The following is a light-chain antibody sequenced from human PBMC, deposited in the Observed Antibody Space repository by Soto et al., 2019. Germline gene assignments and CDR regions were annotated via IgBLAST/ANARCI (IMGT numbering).Light chain of an antibody. CDR2: EVN. J-gene: IGLJ1*01. V-gene: IGLV2-8*01. Sequence: QSVLTQPPSASGSPGQSVTISCTGTTGDIGFYNYVSWYQQYPGKAPKLIIFEVNKRPSGVPDRFSGSKSGNTASLTVSGLQADDEADYYCTSYADDNIFVFRTATTVTVL. CDR1: TGDIGFYNY. CDR3: TSYADDNIFV.